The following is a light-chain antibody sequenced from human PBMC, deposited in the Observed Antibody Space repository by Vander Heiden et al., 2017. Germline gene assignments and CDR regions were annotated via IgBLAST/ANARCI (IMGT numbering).Light chain of an antibody. CDR3: NSRDSSGNHQV. V-gene: IGLV3-19*01. CDR2: GKN. J-gene: IGLJ2*01. Sequence: SSELTQYPAVSVALGQTVRITCQGDSLRSYYASWYQQKPGQAPVLVIYGKNNRPSGIPDRFSGSSSGNTASLTITGAQAEDEADYYCNSRDSSGNHQVFGGGTKLTVL. CDR1: SLRSYY.